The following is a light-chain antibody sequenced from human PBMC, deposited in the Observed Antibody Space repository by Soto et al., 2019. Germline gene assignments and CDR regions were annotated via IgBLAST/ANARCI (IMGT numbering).Light chain of an antibody. Sequence: QSVLPQPASVSGSPGQSITISCTGSGRDIGAYDYVSWYQQHPGKAPKLLIYGVNNRPSGVSYRFSASKSAFTASLTISGLQAEDEAHYYCSSYTTSYFYVFGPGTKVTVL. CDR1: GRDIGAYDY. CDR3: SSYTTSYFYV. V-gene: IGLV2-14*01. CDR2: GVN. J-gene: IGLJ1*01.